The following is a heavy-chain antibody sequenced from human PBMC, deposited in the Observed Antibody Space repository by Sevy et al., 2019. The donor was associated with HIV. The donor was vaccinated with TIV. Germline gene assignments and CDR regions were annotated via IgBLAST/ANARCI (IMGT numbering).Heavy chain of an antibody. CDR3: AASVTTPPYYFDY. CDR2: ISGSGGST. J-gene: IGHJ4*02. Sequence: GGSLRLSCAASGFTFSSYAMSWVRQAPGKGLEWVSAISGSGGSTYYAHSVKGRFTISRDNSKNTLYLQMNSLRAEDTAVYYCAASVTTPPYYFDYWGQGTLVTVSS. CDR1: GFTFSSYA. D-gene: IGHD4-17*01. V-gene: IGHV3-23*01.